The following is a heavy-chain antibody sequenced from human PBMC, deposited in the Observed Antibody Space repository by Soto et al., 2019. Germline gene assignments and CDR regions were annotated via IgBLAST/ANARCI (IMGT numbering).Heavy chain of an antibody. CDR3: ARDRDDFWSGYSIYGMDV. CDR1: GYTFTGYY. CDR2: INPNSGGT. D-gene: IGHD3-3*01. Sequence: ASVKVSCKAPGYTFTGYYMHWVRQSPGQGLERMGWINPNSGGTNYAQKFQGWVTMTRDTSISTAYMELSRLRSDDTAVYYCARDRDDFWSGYSIYGMDVWGQWTTVTVSS. J-gene: IGHJ6*02. V-gene: IGHV1-2*04.